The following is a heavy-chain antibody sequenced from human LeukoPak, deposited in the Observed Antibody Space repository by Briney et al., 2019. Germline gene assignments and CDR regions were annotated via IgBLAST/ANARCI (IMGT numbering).Heavy chain of an antibody. CDR2: IYTSGST. J-gene: IGHJ4*02. CDR3: AIADSSGWYSLDY. CDR1: GGSISSYY. V-gene: IGHV4-4*07. D-gene: IGHD6-19*01. Sequence: PSETLSLTCTVSGGSISSYYWGWIRQPAGKGPEWIGRIYTSGSTNYNPSLKSRVTMSVDTSKNRFSLKLSSVTAADTAVYYCAIADSSGWYSLDYWGQGTLVTVSS.